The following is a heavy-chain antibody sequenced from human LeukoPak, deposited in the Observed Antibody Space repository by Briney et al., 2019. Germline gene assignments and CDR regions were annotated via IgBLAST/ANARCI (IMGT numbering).Heavy chain of an antibody. J-gene: IGHJ4*02. V-gene: IGHV4-34*01. CDR2: INHSGST. CDR3: ARRGFVLTLTYSSGWPFDY. Sequence: SETLSLTCAVCGGSFSGYYWSWIRQPPGKGLQWIGGINHSGSTNYNPSLKSRVTISVDTSKNQFSLKLRSVTAADTAVYYCARRGFVLTLTYSSGWPFDYRGQGTLVTVSS. D-gene: IGHD6-19*01. CDR1: GGSFSGYY.